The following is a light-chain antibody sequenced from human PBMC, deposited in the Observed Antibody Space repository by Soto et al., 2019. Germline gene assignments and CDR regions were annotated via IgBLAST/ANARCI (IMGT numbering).Light chain of an antibody. CDR1: SSDVGSYNR. CDR2: EVS. J-gene: IGLJ1*01. V-gene: IGLV2-18*02. Sequence: QSVLTQPPSVSGSPGQSVTISCTGTSSDVGSYNRVSWYQQPPGTAPKLMIYEVSNRPSGVPDRFSGSKSGNTASLTISGLQAEDEADYYCSSYTSSSTLYVFGTGTKLTVL. CDR3: SSYTSSSTLYV.